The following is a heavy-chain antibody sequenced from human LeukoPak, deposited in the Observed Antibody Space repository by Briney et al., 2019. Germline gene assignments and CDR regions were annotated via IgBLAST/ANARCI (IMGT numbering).Heavy chain of an antibody. J-gene: IGHJ4*02. V-gene: IGHV1-18*01. CDR2: ISAYNGNT. CDR1: GYTFTSYG. D-gene: IGHD3-22*01. Sequence: ASVKVSCKASGYTFTSYGISWVRQAPGQGLEWMGWISAYNGNTNYAQKLQGRVTMTTDTFTSTAYMELRSLRSDDTAVYYCARTAYYYDSSGYFPFDYWGQGTLVTVSS. CDR3: ARTAYYYDSSGYFPFDY.